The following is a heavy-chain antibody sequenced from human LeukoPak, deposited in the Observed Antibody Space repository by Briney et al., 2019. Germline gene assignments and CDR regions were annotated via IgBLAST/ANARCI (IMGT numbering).Heavy chain of an antibody. CDR3: AKKWSGDYDSSGVNDAFDI. CDR1: GFTFSSYG. CDR2: IRYHGSDK. Sequence: GGSLRLSCAASGFTFSSYGIHWVRQAPGKGLEWVAFIRYHGSDKYYADSVKDRFTISRDNSKNTLYLQMNSLRAEDTAVYYCAKKWSGDYDSSGVNDAFDIWGQGTMVTVSS. V-gene: IGHV3-30*02. D-gene: IGHD3-22*01. J-gene: IGHJ3*02.